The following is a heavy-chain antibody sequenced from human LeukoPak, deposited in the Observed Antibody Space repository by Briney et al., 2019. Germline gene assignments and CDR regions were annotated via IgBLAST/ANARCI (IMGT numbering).Heavy chain of an antibody. Sequence: KSSETLSLTCTVSGGSISSSSYYWGWIRQPPGKGLEWIGSIYYSGSTYYNPSLKSRVTISVDTSKNQFSLRLSSVTAADTAVYYCARDPYTGSYSEGVWGQGTLVTVSS. D-gene: IGHD1-26*01. CDR1: GGSISSSSYY. J-gene: IGHJ4*02. CDR3: ARDPYTGSYSEGV. V-gene: IGHV4-39*07. CDR2: IYYSGST.